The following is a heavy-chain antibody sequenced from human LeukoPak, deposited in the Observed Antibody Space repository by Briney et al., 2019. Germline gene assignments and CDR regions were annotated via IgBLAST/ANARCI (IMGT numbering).Heavy chain of an antibody. CDR2: IYYSGST. V-gene: IGHV4-59*01. D-gene: IGHD3-22*01. CDR1: GGSISSYY. J-gene: IGHJ3*02. CDR3: ASHYDTGKDAFDI. Sequence: SETLSLTCTVSGGSISSYYWSWIRQPPGKGLEWIGYIYYSGSTNYNPSLKSRVTISVDTSKNQFSLKLSSVTAADTAVYYCASHYDTGKDAFDIWGQGTMVTVSS.